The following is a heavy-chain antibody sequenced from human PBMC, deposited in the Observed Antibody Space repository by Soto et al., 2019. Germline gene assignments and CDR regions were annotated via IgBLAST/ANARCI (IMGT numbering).Heavy chain of an antibody. CDR1: GYTFTNYD. V-gene: IGHV1-18*01. CDR2: IRPYSGNT. J-gene: IGHJ4*02. Sequence: QIQLVQSGAEVKKPGASVKVSCKTSGYTFTNYDIGWVRQAPGQGLEWMGWIRPYSGNTNYAQKLQDRVTMTTDTSARRAYMDLRSLRSDDTAVYYCVRFASSGWYTGGYWGQGTLVTVSS. CDR3: VRFASSGWYTGGY. D-gene: IGHD6-19*01.